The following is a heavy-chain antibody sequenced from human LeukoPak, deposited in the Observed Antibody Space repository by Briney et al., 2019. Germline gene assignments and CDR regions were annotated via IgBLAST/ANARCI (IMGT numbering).Heavy chain of an antibody. CDR3: AYDLVVVAATPV. Sequence: ASVKVSCKASGYTFTGYYMHWVRQAPGQGLEWMGRINPNSGGTNYAQKFQGRVTMTRDTPISTAYMELSRLRSDDTAVYYCAYDLVVVAATPVWGRGTLVTVSS. D-gene: IGHD2-15*01. V-gene: IGHV1-2*06. J-gene: IGHJ4*02. CDR1: GYTFTGYY. CDR2: INPNSGGT.